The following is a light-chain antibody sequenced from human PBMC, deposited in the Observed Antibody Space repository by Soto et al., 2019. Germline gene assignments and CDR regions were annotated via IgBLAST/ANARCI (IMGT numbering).Light chain of an antibody. V-gene: IGKV3-20*01. CDR2: GAS. CDR3: QQYTTSPPAYT. CDR1: QSVSSSY. J-gene: IGKJ2*01. Sequence: EIVLTQSPGTLSLSPGERATLSCRASQSVSSSYLAWYQQKPGQAPRLLIYGASSRATGVPDRFSGSGSGTDFTLTISRLEPEDFAMYYCQQYTTSPPAYTFGQGTKLEIK.